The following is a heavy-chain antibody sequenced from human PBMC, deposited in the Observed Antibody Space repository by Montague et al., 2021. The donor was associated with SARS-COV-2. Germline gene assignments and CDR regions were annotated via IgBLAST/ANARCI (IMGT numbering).Heavy chain of an antibody. V-gene: IGHV3-30*18. CDR3: AKDATIFWFERGRGTFDN. CDR1: GFSFNNFG. D-gene: IGHD3-10*01. Sequence: SLRLSCAASGFSFNNFGMHRVRQAPGQGLEWVAIISYDGSIQYYAESVKGRFAISRDWSKNTLYLQMSSLRPEDTAVYYCAKDATIFWFERGRGTFDNWGRGTLVAVSS. J-gene: IGHJ4*02. CDR2: ISYDGSIQ.